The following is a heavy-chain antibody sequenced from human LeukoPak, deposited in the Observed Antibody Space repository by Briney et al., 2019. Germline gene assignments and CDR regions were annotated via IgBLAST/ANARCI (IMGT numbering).Heavy chain of an antibody. Sequence: GGSLRLSCTASGFTFSSYEMNWVRQAPGRGLEWVSYISSGSSTIYYADSVKGRFTISRDNAKNSLYLQMNSLRAEDTAVYYCARDALFYKGGFDYWGQGTLVTVS. J-gene: IGHJ4*02. CDR1: GFTFSSYE. CDR3: ARDALFYKGGFDY. CDR2: ISSGSSTI. V-gene: IGHV3-48*03. D-gene: IGHD2-8*01.